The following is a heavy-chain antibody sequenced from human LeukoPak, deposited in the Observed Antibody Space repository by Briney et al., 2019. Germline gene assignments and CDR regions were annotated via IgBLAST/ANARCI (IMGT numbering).Heavy chain of an antibody. Sequence: SETLSLTCTVSGGSISSYYWSWIRQPPGKGLEWIGYIYYSGSTYYNPSLKSRVTISVDTSKNQFSLKLSSVTAADTAVYYCAREARFPPNNRFDPWAREPWSPSPQ. CDR1: GGSISSYY. CDR2: IYYSGST. CDR3: AREARFPPNNRFDP. V-gene: IGHV4-30-4*08. D-gene: IGHD1-26*01. J-gene: IGHJ5*02.